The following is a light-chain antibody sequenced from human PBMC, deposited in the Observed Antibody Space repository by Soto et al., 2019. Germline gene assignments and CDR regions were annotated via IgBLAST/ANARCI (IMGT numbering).Light chain of an antibody. CDR1: QGIASY. V-gene: IGKV1-9*01. CDR3: QQLNSYPLA. J-gene: IGKJ4*01. CDR2: AAS. Sequence: QLTQSPSSLSASVGDRVTITCRASQGIASYLAWYQQKPGQAPNLLIYAASTFQSGVPSRFSGSGSGTDFTLTISSLQPADFATYYCQQLNSYPLAFGGGTKVEI.